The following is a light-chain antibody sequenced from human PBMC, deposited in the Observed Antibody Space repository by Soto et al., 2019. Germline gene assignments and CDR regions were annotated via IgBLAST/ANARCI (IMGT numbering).Light chain of an antibody. V-gene: IGLV2-14*01. J-gene: IGLJ1*01. Sequence: QSALTQPASVSGSAGQSITISCTGTSSDVGGYNYVSWYQQHPGKAPKLMIYDVSNRPSRVSNRFSGSQSGNTASLTISGLQAEDEADYYCSSYTSSSTQVFGTGTKLTVL. CDR2: DVS. CDR1: SSDVGGYNY. CDR3: SSYTSSSTQV.